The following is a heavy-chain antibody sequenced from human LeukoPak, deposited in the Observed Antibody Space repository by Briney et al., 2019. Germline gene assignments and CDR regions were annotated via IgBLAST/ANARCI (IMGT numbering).Heavy chain of an antibody. Sequence: SETLSLTCAVYGGSFSGYYWSWIRQPPGKGLEWIGSIYYSGSTYYNPSLKSRVTISVDTSKNQFSLKLSSVTAADTAVYYRSTIFAWDYHGMDVWGQGTTVTVSS. CDR1: GGSFSGYY. CDR2: IYYSGST. D-gene: IGHD3-3*01. CDR3: STIFAWDYHGMDV. V-gene: IGHV4-34*01. J-gene: IGHJ6*02.